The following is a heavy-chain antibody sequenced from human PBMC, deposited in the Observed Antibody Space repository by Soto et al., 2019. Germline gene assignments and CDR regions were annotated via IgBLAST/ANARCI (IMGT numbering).Heavy chain of an antibody. Sequence: QVQLVESGGGVVQPGRSLRLSCAASGFTFSSYAMHWVRQAPGKGLEWVAVISYDGSNKYYADSVKGRFTISRDNSKNTLYLQMNSLRAGDTAVYYCARDGDTIFGVVTPYGMDVWGQGTTVTVSS. D-gene: IGHD3-3*01. CDR1: GFTFSSYA. CDR3: ARDGDTIFGVVTPYGMDV. V-gene: IGHV3-30-3*01. CDR2: ISYDGSNK. J-gene: IGHJ6*02.